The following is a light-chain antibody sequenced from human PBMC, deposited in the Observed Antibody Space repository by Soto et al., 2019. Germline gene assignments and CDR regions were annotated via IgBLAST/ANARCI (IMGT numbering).Light chain of an antibody. Sequence: EIVLTQSPGTLSLSPGERATLSCRASQSVSSSYLAWYQQKPGQAPRLLIYGASRRATGIPDRFSGSGSGTDFALTISRLGPEDFAVYYWQQDGSSPRFTFGPGTKVDIK. CDR1: QSVSSSY. CDR3: QQDGSSPRFT. CDR2: GAS. V-gene: IGKV3-20*01. J-gene: IGKJ3*01.